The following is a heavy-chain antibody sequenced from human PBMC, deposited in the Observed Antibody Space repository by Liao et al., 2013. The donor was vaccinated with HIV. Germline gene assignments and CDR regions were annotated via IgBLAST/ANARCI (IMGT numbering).Heavy chain of an antibody. CDR1: GGSISSYY. CDR3: ARGYSSSYYYYYYMDV. CDR2: IYYSGST. J-gene: IGHJ6*03. V-gene: IGHV4-59*01. D-gene: IGHD6-6*01. Sequence: QLQESGPGLVKPSETLSLTCTVSGGSISSYYWSWIRQPPGKGLEWIGYIYYSGSTNYNPSLKSRVTISVDTSKNQFSLKLSSVTAADTAVYYCARGYSSSYYYYYYMDVWGKGTTVTVSS.